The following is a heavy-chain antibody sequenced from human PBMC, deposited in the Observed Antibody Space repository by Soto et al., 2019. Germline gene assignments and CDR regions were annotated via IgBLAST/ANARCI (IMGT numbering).Heavy chain of an antibody. Sequence: SETLSLTCTVSGGSISSSSYYWGWIRQPPGKGLEWIGSIYYSGSTYYNPSLKSRVTISVDTSKNQFSLKLSSVTAADTAVYYCARALWFGELFQPKYNWFDPWGQGTLVTVSS. J-gene: IGHJ5*02. V-gene: IGHV4-39*01. CDR2: IYYSGST. CDR1: GGSISSSSYY. D-gene: IGHD3-10*01. CDR3: ARALWFGELFQPKYNWFDP.